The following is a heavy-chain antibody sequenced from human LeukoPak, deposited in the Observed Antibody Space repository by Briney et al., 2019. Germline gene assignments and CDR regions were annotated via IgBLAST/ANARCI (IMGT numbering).Heavy chain of an antibody. D-gene: IGHD6-13*01. CDR2: IYYSGST. J-gene: IGHJ4*02. Sequence: PSETLSLTCTVSGGSISSSSYYWGWIRQPPGKGLDGFGSIYYSGSTYYNPSLKRRVTISVDTSKNQFSLKLSSVAAADTAVYYCARHGSSSWYINLILYYFDYWGQGTLVTVSS. CDR1: GGSISSSSYY. V-gene: IGHV4-39*01. CDR3: ARHGSSSWYINLILYYFDY.